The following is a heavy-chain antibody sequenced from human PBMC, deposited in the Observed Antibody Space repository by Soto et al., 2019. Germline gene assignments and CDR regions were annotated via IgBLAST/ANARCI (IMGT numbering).Heavy chain of an antibody. D-gene: IGHD2-15*01. V-gene: IGHV1-69*13. CDR3: ARDGLGYCSGGSCWFDP. CDR2: IIPIFGTA. Sequence: SVKVSCKASGGAFSSYAISWLRQAPGQGLEWMGGIIPIFGTANYAQKFRGRVTITADESTSTAYMELSSLRSEDTAVYYCARDGLGYCSGGSCWFDPWGQGTLVTVSS. CDR1: GGAFSSYA. J-gene: IGHJ5*02.